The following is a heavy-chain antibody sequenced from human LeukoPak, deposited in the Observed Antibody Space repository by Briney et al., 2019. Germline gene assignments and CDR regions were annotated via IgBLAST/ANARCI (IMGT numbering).Heavy chain of an antibody. CDR1: GLTFSNYG. Sequence: GGSLRLSCAASGLTFSNYGMHWVRQAPGKGLEWVAVISADGNHEYYTDSVKGRFTISRDNSKNTLYLQMNSLRAEDTAVYYCARPRSTVNDAFDIWGQGTMVTVSS. CDR2: ISADGNHE. CDR3: ARPRSTVNDAFDI. V-gene: IGHV3-33*08. J-gene: IGHJ3*02. D-gene: IGHD4-17*01.